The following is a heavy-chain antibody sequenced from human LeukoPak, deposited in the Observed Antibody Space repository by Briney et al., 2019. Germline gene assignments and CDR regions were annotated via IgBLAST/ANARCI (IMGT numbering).Heavy chain of an antibody. CDR2: ITSSSTYT. CDR1: GFSFSSYN. J-gene: IGHJ4*02. CDR3: AKDLHYGSADY. Sequence: GGSLRLSCAASGFSFSSYNMNWVRQTPGKGLEWVSSITSSSTYTFYADSVKGRFTIFRDNARNSLYLQMNSLRAEDTAVYYCAKDLHYGSADYWGQGTLVTVSS. D-gene: IGHD3-10*01. V-gene: IGHV3-21*01.